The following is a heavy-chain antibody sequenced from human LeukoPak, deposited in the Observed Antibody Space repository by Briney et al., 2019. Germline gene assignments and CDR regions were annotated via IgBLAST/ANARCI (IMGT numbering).Heavy chain of an antibody. Sequence: GGSLRLSCAASGLSFRNAYMSWVRQAPGKGLEWVGRIKKKSDGGTIDYTAPVKGRFIISRDDSEDTVYLEMSSLTTEDTAVYYCATDLSSYCSDGYCFLSYWGQGTLVTVSS. CDR3: ATDLSSYCSDGYCFLSY. J-gene: IGHJ4*02. CDR2: IKKKSDGGTI. CDR1: GLSFRNAY. D-gene: IGHD2-15*01. V-gene: IGHV3-15*01.